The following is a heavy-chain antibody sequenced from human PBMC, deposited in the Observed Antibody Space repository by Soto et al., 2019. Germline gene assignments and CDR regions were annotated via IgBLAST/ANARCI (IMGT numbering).Heavy chain of an antibody. CDR2: ISYDGSNK. CDR3: AKELLDHYYGMDV. V-gene: IGHV3-30*18. CDR1: GFTFISYG. Sequence: GGSLRLSCAASGFTFISYGMHWVRQAPGKGLEWVAVISYDGSNKYYADSVKGRFTISRDNSKNTLYLQMNSLRAEDTAVYYCAKELLDHYYGMDVWGQGTTVTVSS. J-gene: IGHJ6*02. D-gene: IGHD2-15*01.